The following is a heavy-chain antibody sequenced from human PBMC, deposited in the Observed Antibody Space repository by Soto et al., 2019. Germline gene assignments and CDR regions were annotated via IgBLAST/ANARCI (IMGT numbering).Heavy chain of an antibody. J-gene: IGHJ6*03. CDR1: GDSVSSNSAA. D-gene: IGHD1-7*01. CDR3: AGTTSLQWYYMDV. Sequence: SQTLSLTCAISGDSVSSNSAAWNWIRQSPSRGLEWLGRTYYRSTRWYNDYAVSVRGRITVNPDTSKNQFSLHLNSVTPEYTALYYCAGTTSLQWYYMDVWDKGSTVTVSS. CDR2: TYYRSTRWYN. V-gene: IGHV6-1*01.